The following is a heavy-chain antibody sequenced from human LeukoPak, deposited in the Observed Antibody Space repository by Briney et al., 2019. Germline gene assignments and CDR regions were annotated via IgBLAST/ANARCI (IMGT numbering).Heavy chain of an antibody. J-gene: IGHJ3*02. CDR1: GFTFSSYS. V-gene: IGHV3-23*01. CDR3: AKGLTDAFDI. Sequence: GGSLRLSCAASGFTFSSYSMNWVRQAPGKGLEWVSAISGTGGSSYFADSVKGRFTISRDNSKNTLYLQMSSLRADDTAVYYCAKGLTDAFDIWGQGTMVTVSS. D-gene: IGHD3-16*01. CDR2: ISGTGGSS.